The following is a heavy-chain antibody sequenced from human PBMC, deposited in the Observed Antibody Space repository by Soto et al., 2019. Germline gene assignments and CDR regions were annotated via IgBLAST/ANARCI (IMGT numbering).Heavy chain of an antibody. V-gene: IGHV3-33*01. J-gene: IGHJ5*02. Sequence: PGGSLRLSCAASGFTFSSYGMHWVRQAPGKGLEWVAVIWYDGSNKYYADSVKGRFTISRDNSKNTLYLQMNSLRAEDTAVYYCARDGPQYSGNWFDPWGQGTLVTVSS. D-gene: IGHD3-10*01. CDR1: GFTFSSYG. CDR2: IWYDGSNK. CDR3: ARDGPQYSGNWFDP.